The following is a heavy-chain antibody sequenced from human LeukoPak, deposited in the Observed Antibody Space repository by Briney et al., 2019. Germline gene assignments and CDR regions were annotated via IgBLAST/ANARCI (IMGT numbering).Heavy chain of an antibody. D-gene: IGHD2-15*01. V-gene: IGHV1-8*01. CDR3: ARGRRGGSGPWSWYLDL. J-gene: IGHJ2*01. CDR2: MNSNTGNT. CDR1: GFTLTNFD. Sequence: ASVKVSCKASGFTLTNFDINWVRQATGQGLEWMGWMNSNTGNTGYAQEFQGRVTMTRDTSIGTAYMELTNLRSEDTAVYYCARGRRGGSGPWSWYLDLWGRGTLVTASS.